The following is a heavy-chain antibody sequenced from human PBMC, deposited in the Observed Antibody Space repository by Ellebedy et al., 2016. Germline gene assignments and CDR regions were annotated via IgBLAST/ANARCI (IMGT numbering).Heavy chain of an antibody. D-gene: IGHD3-9*01. V-gene: IGHV3-7*03. J-gene: IGHJ4*02. Sequence: GESLKISCVVSGLTFSNYWMTWVRQAPGKGLEWVANIKESGSDKYYVDSVKGRFTISRDNAKNSLFLQMDGLRAEDTALYDCTTVSWLAFDYWGQGALVSVSP. CDR1: GLTFSNYW. CDR2: IKESGSDK. CDR3: TTVSWLAFDY.